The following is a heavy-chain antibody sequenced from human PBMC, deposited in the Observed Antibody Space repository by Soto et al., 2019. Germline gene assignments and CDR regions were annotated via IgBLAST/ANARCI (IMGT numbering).Heavy chain of an antibody. CDR2: ISWNSGSI. CDR1: GFTFDDYA. V-gene: IGHV3-9*01. CDR3: AKAKPITIFGVVITSNFDY. D-gene: IGHD3-3*01. J-gene: IGHJ4*02. Sequence: EVQLVESGGGLVQPGRSLRLSCAASGFTFDDYAMHWVRQAPGKGLEWVSGISWNSGSIGYADSVKGRFTISRDNAKNSLYLQMNSLRAEDTALYYCAKAKPITIFGVVITSNFDYWGQGILVTVSS.